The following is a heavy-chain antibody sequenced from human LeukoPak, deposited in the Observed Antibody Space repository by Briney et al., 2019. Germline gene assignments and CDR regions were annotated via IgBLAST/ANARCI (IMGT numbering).Heavy chain of an antibody. CDR1: AYDFTGYH. CDR3: ARVASMVRGVIIWAMNY. Sequence: GASVKVSCKVVAYDFTGYHIHWVRQAPGQGLEWMGWISAYNGNTNYAQKLQGRVTMTTDTSTSTAYMELRSLRSDDTAVYYCARVASMVRGVIIWAMNYWGQGTLVTVSS. V-gene: IGHV1-18*04. CDR2: ISAYNGNT. D-gene: IGHD3-10*01. J-gene: IGHJ4*02.